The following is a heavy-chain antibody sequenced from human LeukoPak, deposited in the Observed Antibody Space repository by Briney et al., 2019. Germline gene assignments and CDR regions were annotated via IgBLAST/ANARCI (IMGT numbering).Heavy chain of an antibody. V-gene: IGHV1-18*04. CDR2: ISAYNGNT. CDR1: GYTFTSYY. Sequence: ASVKVSCKASGYTFTSYYMHWVRQAPGQGLEWMGWISAYNGNTNYAQKLQGRVTMTTDTSTSTAYMELRSLRSDDTAVYYCARDRPSGGNSLDYWGQGTLVTVSS. D-gene: IGHD4-23*01. J-gene: IGHJ4*02. CDR3: ARDRPSGGNSLDY.